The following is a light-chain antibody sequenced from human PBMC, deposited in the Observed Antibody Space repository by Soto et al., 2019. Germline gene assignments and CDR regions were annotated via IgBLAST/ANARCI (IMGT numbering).Light chain of an antibody. CDR2: ANN. CDR1: SSNIGAGYD. J-gene: IGLJ1*01. Sequence: QSALTQPPSVAGAPGQMVTISCTGSSSNIGAGYDVHWYQQLPGTAPKLLIYANNNRPSGVPGRFSGSKSGTSASLAITGLQAEDEADYYCQSYHSSLSGYVFGTGTKVTVL. V-gene: IGLV1-40*01. CDR3: QSYHSSLSGYV.